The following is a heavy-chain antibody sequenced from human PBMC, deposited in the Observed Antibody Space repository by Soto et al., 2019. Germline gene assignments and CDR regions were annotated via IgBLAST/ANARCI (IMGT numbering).Heavy chain of an antibody. CDR3: AHGRGEESRDGYRGWFDP. J-gene: IGHJ5*02. Sequence: QVQLVQSGAEVKKPGSSVKVSCKASGGTFSSYTISWVRQAPGQGLEWMGRIIPILGIANYAQKFQGRVTIPADKSKSTAYMELSSLRSEDTAVYSCAHGRGEESRDGYRGWFDPWGQGTLGTVSS. V-gene: IGHV1-69*02. CDR2: IIPILGIA. CDR1: GGTFSSYT. D-gene: IGHD5-12*01.